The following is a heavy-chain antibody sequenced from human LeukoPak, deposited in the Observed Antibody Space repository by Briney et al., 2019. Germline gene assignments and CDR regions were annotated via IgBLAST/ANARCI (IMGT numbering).Heavy chain of an antibody. CDR1: GGSVSGYY. CDR3: ARHQWGGGIAVAGTGLGFDY. CDR2: IYSSGST. V-gene: IGHV4-4*07. J-gene: IGHJ4*02. Sequence: PSETLSLTCTVSGGSVSGYYWSWIRQSAGKGLEWIGRIYSSGSTNYNPSLKSRVTISVDTSKNQFSLKLSSVTAADTAVYYCARHQWGGGIAVAGTGLGFDYWGQGTLVTVSS. D-gene: IGHD6-19*01.